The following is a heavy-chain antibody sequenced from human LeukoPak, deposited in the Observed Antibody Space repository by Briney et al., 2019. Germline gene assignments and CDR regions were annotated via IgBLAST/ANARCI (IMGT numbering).Heavy chain of an antibody. J-gene: IGHJ4*02. CDR1: GFTFSDYY. Sequence: GGSLRLSCAASGFTFSDYYMSWIRQAPGKGLEWVSYISSSGSTIYYADSVKGRFTISRDNAKNSLYLQMNSLRAEDTAVYYCARVLMRQQLGYYFDYWGQGTLVTVSS. V-gene: IGHV3-11*01. CDR2: ISSSGSTI. D-gene: IGHD6-13*01. CDR3: ARVLMRQQLGYYFDY.